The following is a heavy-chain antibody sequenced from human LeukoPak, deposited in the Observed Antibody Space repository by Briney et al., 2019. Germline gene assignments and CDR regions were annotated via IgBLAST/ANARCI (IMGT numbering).Heavy chain of an antibody. CDR1: GFSLTTYA. V-gene: IGHV3-23*01. CDR2: INDRGDST. D-gene: IGHD3-9*01. Sequence: GGSLRPSCAASGFSLTTYAMGWVRQAPGKGLEWVSVINDRGDSTYYADSVKGRFTISRDSSKNTLYLQMNSLRGEDTAVYYCAKGRWGLTINNFDIWGQGTMVTVSS. CDR3: AKGRWGLTINNFDI. J-gene: IGHJ3*02.